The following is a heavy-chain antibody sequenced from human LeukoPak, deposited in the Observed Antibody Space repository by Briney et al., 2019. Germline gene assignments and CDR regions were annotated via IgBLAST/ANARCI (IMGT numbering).Heavy chain of an antibody. J-gene: IGHJ4*02. D-gene: IGHD1-26*01. CDR3: ARALGSYSDY. CDR1: GFTFSSYS. CDR2: IYSGGST. Sequence: GGSLRLSCAASGFTFSSYSMNWVRQAPGKGLEWVSVIYSGGSTYYADSVKGRFTISRDNSKNTLYLQMNSLRAEDTAVYYCARALGSYSDYWGQGTLVTVSS. V-gene: IGHV3-66*01.